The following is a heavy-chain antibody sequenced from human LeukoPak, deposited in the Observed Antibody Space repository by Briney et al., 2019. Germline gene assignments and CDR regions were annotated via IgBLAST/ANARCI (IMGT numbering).Heavy chain of an antibody. Sequence: ASVKVSCKASGYTFTSYDINWVRQATGQGLEWMGWMNPNSGNTNYAQKFQERVTITRDMSTSTAYMELSSLRSEDTAVYYCAADPLAADAFDIWGQGTMVTVSS. V-gene: IGHV1-8*01. CDR1: GYTFTSYD. J-gene: IGHJ3*02. CDR3: AADPLAADAFDI. D-gene: IGHD2-15*01. CDR2: MNPNSGNT.